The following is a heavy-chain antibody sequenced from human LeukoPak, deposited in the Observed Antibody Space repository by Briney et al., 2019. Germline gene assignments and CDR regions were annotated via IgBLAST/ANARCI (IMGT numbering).Heavy chain of an antibody. CDR1: GFTVSSNS. J-gene: IGHJ6*03. D-gene: IGHD6-13*01. CDR2: ISSSSSYI. Sequence: GGSLRLSCTVSGFTVSSNSMSWVRQAPGKGLEWVSSISSSSSYIYYADSVKGRFTISRDNAKNSLYLQMNSLRAEDTAVYYCARVEEQLGATLYYYYMDVWGKGTTVTVSS. CDR3: ARVEEQLGATLYYYYMDV. V-gene: IGHV3-21*01.